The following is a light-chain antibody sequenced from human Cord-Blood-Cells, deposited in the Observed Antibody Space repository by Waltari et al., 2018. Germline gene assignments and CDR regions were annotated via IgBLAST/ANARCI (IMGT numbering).Light chain of an antibody. CDR3: CSYAGSSTYV. Sequence: QSALTQPPSVSGSPGQSLTIFCTGTSSDVGSYKLISWYQQHPGKASKHMIYEGSKRPSGVSNRFSGSKSGNTASLTISGLQSEDEADYYCCSYAGSSTYVFGTGTKVTVL. CDR1: SSDVGSYKL. V-gene: IGLV2-23*01. CDR2: EGS. J-gene: IGLJ1*01.